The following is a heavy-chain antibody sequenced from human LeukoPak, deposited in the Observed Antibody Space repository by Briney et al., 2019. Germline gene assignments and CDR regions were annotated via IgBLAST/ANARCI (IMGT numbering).Heavy chain of an antibody. D-gene: IGHD3-9*01. CDR2: ISAYNGNT. CDR1: GYTFTSYG. Sequence: GASVKVSCKASGYTFTSYGISWVRQAPGQGLEWMGWISAYNGNTNYAQKLQGRVTMTTDTSTSTAYMELRSLRSDDTAVYYCARQRYDILTGYYLGFGYFDYWGQGTLVTVSS. J-gene: IGHJ4*02. CDR3: ARQRYDILTGYYLGFGYFDY. V-gene: IGHV1-18*01.